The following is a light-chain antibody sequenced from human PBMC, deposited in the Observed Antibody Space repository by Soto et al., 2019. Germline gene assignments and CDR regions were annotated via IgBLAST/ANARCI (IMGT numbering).Light chain of an antibody. Sequence: SRRTHSPSSLSASVGDRVTSTCQASQDISNYLNWYQQKPGKAPKLLIYDASNLETGVPSRFSGSGSGTDFTFTISSLQPEDIATYYCQPYDTLPPIPSAQGTRPEI. CDR1: QDISNY. V-gene: IGKV1-33*01. CDR2: DAS. J-gene: IGKJ5*01. CDR3: QPYDTLPPIP.